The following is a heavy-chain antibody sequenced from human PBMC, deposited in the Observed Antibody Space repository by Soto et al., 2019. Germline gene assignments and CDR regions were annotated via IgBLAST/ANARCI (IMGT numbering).Heavy chain of an antibody. D-gene: IGHD3-10*01. V-gene: IGHV4-59*08. CDR3: ARQGFGQLHGLVDV. J-gene: IGHJ6*02. CDR2: IHHSGST. Sequence: SETLSLSCSVSGGSISSHYCSWFRQPPGKGLEWIGYIHHSGSTSYNPSLKSRVTMSVDTSKNQFSLKVSSVTAADTALYYCARQGFGQLHGLVDVWGPGTTVTVSS. CDR1: GGSISSHY.